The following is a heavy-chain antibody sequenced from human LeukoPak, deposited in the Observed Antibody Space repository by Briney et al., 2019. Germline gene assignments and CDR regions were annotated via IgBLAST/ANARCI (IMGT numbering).Heavy chain of an antibody. CDR1: GFTVTGSQ. D-gene: IGHD1-14*01. Sequence: GGSLRLSCAASGFTVTGSQMSWVRQAPGKGLEWVSVIYSDKTTHYADSVKGRFSISRDISENTVYLQMDSLRVEDTAVYFCARDDTASFRNHFDHWGQGLLVTVSS. CDR2: IYSDKTT. J-gene: IGHJ4*02. V-gene: IGHV3-66*01. CDR3: ARDDTASFRNHFDH.